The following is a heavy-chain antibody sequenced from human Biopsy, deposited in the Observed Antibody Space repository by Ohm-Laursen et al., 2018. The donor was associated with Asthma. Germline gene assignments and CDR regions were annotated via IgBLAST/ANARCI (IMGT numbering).Heavy chain of an antibody. D-gene: IGHD3-9*01. J-gene: IGHJ6*02. CDR1: GFTFSRYV. CDR3: AREPIKATYFYGMDV. V-gene: IGHV3-30*04. CDR2: ISNDGKNE. Sequence: SLRLSCAASGFTFSRYVMHWVRQAPGKGLEWVAVISNDGKNEYYGDSVKGRFTISRDKSKSTLYLQLSRLRAEDTAVYFCAREPIKATYFYGMDVWGQGTTVTVSS.